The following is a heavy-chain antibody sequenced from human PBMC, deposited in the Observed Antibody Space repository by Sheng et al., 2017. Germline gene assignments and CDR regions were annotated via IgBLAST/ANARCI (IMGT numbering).Heavy chain of an antibody. CDR2: IIPIFGTA. J-gene: IGHJ5*02. D-gene: IGHD2-2*01. Sequence: QVQLVQSGAEVKKPGSSVKVSCKASGGTFSSYAISWVRQAPGQGLEWMGGIIPIFGTANYAQKFQGRVTITTDESTSTAYMELSSLRSEDTAVYYCARDWGIVVVPAAMGWFDPLGPGNPWSPSPQ. V-gene: IGHV1-69*05. CDR3: ARDWGIVVVPAAMGWFDP. CDR1: GGTFSSYA.